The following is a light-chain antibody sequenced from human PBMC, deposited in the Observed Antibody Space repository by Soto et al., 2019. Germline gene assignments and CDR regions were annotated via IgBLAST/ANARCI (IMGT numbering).Light chain of an antibody. CDR3: VSYTTSASYV. CDR2: DTN. V-gene: IGLV2-14*01. J-gene: IGLJ1*01. Sequence: QSVLTQPASVSGSPEQSITISCTGTSSDVGNYIFVSWYRQHPGKAPKLMIYDTNNRPSGVSNRFSGSKSGNTASLTISGLQAEDEADYYCVSYTTSASYVFGTGTKVTVL. CDR1: SSDVGNYIF.